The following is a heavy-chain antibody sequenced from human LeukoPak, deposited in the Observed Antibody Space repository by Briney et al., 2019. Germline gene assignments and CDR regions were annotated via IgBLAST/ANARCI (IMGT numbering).Heavy chain of an antibody. CDR2: IIPIFGTA. V-gene: IGHV1-69*05. CDR1: GGTFSSDA. Sequence: SVKVSCKASGGTFSSDAISWVRQAPGQGLEWMGGIIPIFGTANYAQKFQGRVTITTDESTSTAYMELSSLRSEDTAVYYCANERGYSYGRPGWFDPWGQGTLVTVSS. D-gene: IGHD5-18*01. CDR3: ANERGYSYGRPGWFDP. J-gene: IGHJ5*02.